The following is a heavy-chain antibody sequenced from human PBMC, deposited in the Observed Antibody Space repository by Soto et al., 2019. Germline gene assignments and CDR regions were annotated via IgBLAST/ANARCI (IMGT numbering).Heavy chain of an antibody. CDR2: INPKSGGT. Sequence: ASVKVSCKASGYSFTDYHIHWVRQAPGQGLEWLGRINPKSGGTSTAQKFQGWVTMTRDRSISTVYMELTRLRSDDTAVYFCARGHSTDCSNGVCSFFYNHEMDVWGQGTTVTVSS. CDR1: GYSFTDYH. CDR3: ARGHSTDCSNGVCSFFYNHEMDV. J-gene: IGHJ6*02. D-gene: IGHD2-8*01. V-gene: IGHV1-2*04.